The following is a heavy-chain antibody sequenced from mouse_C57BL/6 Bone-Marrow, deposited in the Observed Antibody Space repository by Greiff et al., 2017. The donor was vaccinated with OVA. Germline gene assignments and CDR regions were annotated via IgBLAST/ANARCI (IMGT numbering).Heavy chain of an antibody. CDR3: ARYKGRVAVDYFDY. CDR2: IRNKPNGSTT. CDR1: GFTFTNYY. Sequence: EVKVVESGGGLVQPGDSLSLSCAASGFTFTNYYMSWVRQPPGKALEWLAFIRNKPNGSTTEYSASVKGRFTISRDNSQSILYLQMNALRAEDIATYYGARYKGRVAVDYFDYWGQGTALTVSS. V-gene: IGHV7-3*01. J-gene: IGHJ2*01. D-gene: IGHD1-1*01.